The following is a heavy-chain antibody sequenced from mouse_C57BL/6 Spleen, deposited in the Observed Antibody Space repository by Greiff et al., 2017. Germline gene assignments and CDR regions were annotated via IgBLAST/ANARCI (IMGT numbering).Heavy chain of an antibody. CDR3: ASPDSSGPFAY. Sequence: VQLQESGPELVKPGASVKISCKASGYSFTRYYIHWVKQRPGQGLEWIGWIYPGSGNTKYNEKFKGKATLTADTSSSTAYMQLSSLTSEDSAVYYWASPDSSGPFAYWGQGTLVTVSA. CDR2: IYPGSGNT. D-gene: IGHD3-2*02. CDR1: GYSFTRYY. V-gene: IGHV1-66*01. J-gene: IGHJ3*01.